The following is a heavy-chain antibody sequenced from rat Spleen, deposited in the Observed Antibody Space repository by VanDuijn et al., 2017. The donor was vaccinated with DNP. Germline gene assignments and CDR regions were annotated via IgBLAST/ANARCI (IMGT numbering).Heavy chain of an antibody. CDR2: ISYDGSST. CDR1: GFTFSDYA. CDR3: ARWTLGVGFAY. D-gene: IGHD4-3*01. Sequence: EVQLVESGGGLEQPGRSLKLSCVASGFTFSDYAMAWVRQSPKKGLEWVATISYDGSSTNYRDSVKGRFTISRDNAKSTLYLQVSSLRSEDTATYYCARWTLGVGFAYWGQGTLVTVSS. J-gene: IGHJ3*01. V-gene: IGHV5-7*01.